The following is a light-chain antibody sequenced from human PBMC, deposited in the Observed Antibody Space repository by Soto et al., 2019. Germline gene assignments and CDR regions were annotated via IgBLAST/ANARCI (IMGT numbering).Light chain of an antibody. CDR3: QQYHTYLS. J-gene: IGKJ4*01. CDR1: QSISSG. V-gene: IGKV1-5*03. CDR2: KAS. Sequence: DIQLTQSPSTLSASVGARVTLTGRASQSISSGLAWYQQKPGKAPKLLIYKASSLESGVPSRFSGSGSGTEFTLTISSLQPDDFATYYCQQYHTYLSFGGGTKVDIK.